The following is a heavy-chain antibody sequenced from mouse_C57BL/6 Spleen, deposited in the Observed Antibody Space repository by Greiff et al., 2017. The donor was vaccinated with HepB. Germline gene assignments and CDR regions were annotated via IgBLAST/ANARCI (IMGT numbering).Heavy chain of an antibody. CDR1: GYTFTDYN. Sequence: EVQLQQSGPELVKPGASVKIPCKASGYTFTDYNMDWVKQSHGKSLEWIGDINPNNGGTIYNQKFKGKATLTVDKSSSTAYMELRSLTSEDTAVYYCARYPVTTRDYWYFDVWGTGTTVTVSS. CDR2: INPNNGGT. J-gene: IGHJ1*03. D-gene: IGHD2-2*01. CDR3: ARYPVTTRDYWYFDV. V-gene: IGHV1-18*01.